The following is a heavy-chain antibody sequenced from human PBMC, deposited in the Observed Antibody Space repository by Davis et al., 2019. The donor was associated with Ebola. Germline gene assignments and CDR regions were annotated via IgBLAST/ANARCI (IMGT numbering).Heavy chain of an antibody. V-gene: IGHV3-30*02. Sequence: GGSLRLSCAASGFTSSPYVMHWVPQAPGKGLEWVAFIRNDGSKKFSVDSVKGRFTISSDNSKNTFYLQMNSLRAEDTALYYCAKDKTMATHYWYFDLWGRGTLVTVSS. CDR2: IRNDGSKK. D-gene: IGHD4/OR15-4a*01. CDR1: GFTSSPYV. CDR3: AKDKTMATHYWYFDL. J-gene: IGHJ2*01.